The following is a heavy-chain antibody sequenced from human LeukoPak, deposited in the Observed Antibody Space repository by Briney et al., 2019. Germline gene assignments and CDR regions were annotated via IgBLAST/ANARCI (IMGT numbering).Heavy chain of an antibody. V-gene: IGHV4-59*08. CDR2: IYYSGST. J-gene: IGHJ4*02. Sequence: PSEALSLTCTVSGGSISRYYWSWIWQPPGKGLEWIGYIYYSGSTNSNPSLKSRVTISVDTSKNQFSLKLSSVTAADTAVYYCARHVKDGYNFIDYWGQGTLVTVSS. D-gene: IGHD5-24*01. CDR1: GGSISRYY. CDR3: ARHVKDGYNFIDY.